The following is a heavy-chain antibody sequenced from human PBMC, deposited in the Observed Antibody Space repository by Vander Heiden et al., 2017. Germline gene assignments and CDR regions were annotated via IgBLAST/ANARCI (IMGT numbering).Heavy chain of an antibody. D-gene: IGHD1-26*01. J-gene: IGHJ4*02. V-gene: IGHV3-30*18. CDR3: AKVSIVGATWYYFDY. Sequence: VQLVESGGGVVQPGRSLRLSCAASGFNFNIYGLPWVRQAPGKGLDWVAVISYDGSNKYYSDSVKGRFTISRDNSKNMLYLQMNSLRAEDTAVYYCAKVSIVGATWYYFDYWGQGTLVTVSS. CDR2: ISYDGSNK. CDR1: GFNFNIYG.